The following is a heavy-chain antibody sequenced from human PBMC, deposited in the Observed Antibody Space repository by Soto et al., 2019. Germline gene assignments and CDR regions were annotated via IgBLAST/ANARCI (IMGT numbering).Heavy chain of an antibody. Sequence: ASVKVSCKASGYTFTRHYMHWMRQAPGQGLEWMGWISAYNGNTKYAQKFQGRVTMTTDTSTSTAYMELRSLRSDDTAVYYCARDSGYGDYEAFVDVWGQGTTVTVSS. D-gene: IGHD4-17*01. V-gene: IGHV1-18*04. CDR1: GYTFTRHY. CDR3: ARDSGYGDYEAFVDV. CDR2: ISAYNGNT. J-gene: IGHJ6*02.